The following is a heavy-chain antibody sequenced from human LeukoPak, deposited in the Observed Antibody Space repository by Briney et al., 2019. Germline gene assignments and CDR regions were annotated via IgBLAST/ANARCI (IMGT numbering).Heavy chain of an antibody. Sequence: GGSLRLSCAASGFTFDTYTMNRLRQAPGKGLEWVSSISSSSTHKYYADSVKGRFTISRDNSKNTLYLQMNSLRAEDTAVYYCAKDRTRYYYYGMDVWGQGTTVTVSS. CDR1: GFTFDTYT. V-gene: IGHV3-21*01. J-gene: IGHJ6*02. CDR3: AKDRTRYYYYGMDV. CDR2: ISSSSTHK.